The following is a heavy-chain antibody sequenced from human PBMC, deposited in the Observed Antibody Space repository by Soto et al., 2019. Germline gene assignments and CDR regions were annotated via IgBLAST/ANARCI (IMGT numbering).Heavy chain of an antibody. J-gene: IGHJ6*02. CDR1: GGSISSYY. CDR2: IYYSGST. D-gene: IGHD2-21*01. Sequence: KPSETLSLTCTVSGGSISSYYLSWIRQPPGKGLEWIGYIYYSGSTNYNPSLKSRVTISVDTSKNQFSLKLSSVTAADTAVYYCARDRGLLDNYYGMDVWGQGTTVT. V-gene: IGHV4-59*01. CDR3: ARDRGLLDNYYGMDV.